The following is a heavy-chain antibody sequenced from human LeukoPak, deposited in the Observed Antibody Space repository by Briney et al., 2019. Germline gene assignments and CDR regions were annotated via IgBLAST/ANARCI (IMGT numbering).Heavy chain of an antibody. Sequence: GSLRLSCAASGFTFSSYGMHWVRQAPGKGLEWVAVISYDGSNKYYADSVKGRFTISRDNSKNTLYLQMDSLRAEDTAVYSCVKDLTSSWTLDYWGQGTLVTVSS. D-gene: IGHD6-13*01. V-gene: IGHV3-30*18. CDR1: GFTFSSYG. CDR2: ISYDGSNK. J-gene: IGHJ4*01. CDR3: VKDLTSSWTLDY.